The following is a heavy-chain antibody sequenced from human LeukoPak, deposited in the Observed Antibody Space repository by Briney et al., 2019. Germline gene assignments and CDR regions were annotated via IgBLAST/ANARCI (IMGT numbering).Heavy chain of an antibody. V-gene: IGHV3-30*02. Sequence: GGALRLFWAAFWFNFSSFGMRLVRQDPGKGLEWVEFLRSDGSLKYYVDSAKGRFTISRDNSKDTLFLEMNSLTTEDTAIYHCAKDSGPKPSLDVWGQGTMATVSS. D-gene: IGHD3-10*01. CDR2: LRSDGSLK. J-gene: IGHJ3*01. CDR3: AKDSGPKPSLDV. CDR1: WFNFSSFG.